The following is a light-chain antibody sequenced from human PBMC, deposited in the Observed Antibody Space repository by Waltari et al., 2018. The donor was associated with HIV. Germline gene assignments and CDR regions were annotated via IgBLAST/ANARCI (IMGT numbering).Light chain of an antibody. Sequence: QSALTQPASVSGSPGQSITISCPGTSSAVGLFHLVSWYHHHPGKAHTLSMYEVAKPRRGVSTRCSGYKSGNTASLTISGLQADDEADYHCSSYVVSRTLLFGGGTKVTVL. J-gene: IGLJ3*02. CDR3: SSYVVSRTLL. CDR2: EVA. V-gene: IGLV2-23*02. CDR1: SSAVGLFHL.